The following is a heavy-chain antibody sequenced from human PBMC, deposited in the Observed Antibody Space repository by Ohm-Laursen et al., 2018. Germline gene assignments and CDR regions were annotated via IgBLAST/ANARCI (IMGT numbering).Heavy chain of an antibody. D-gene: IGHD1-26*01. V-gene: IGHV3-23*01. J-gene: IGHJ4*02. CDR3: AKDALGAGDY. Sequence: SLRLSCAASGFTFSNYDMSWVRQAPGKGLEWVSTVRTSGGSTYYADSVKGRFTISRDNSKNTLYLQMNSLRAEDTAVYYCAKDALGAGDYWGQGTLVTVSS. CDR2: VRTSGGST. CDR1: GFTFSNYD.